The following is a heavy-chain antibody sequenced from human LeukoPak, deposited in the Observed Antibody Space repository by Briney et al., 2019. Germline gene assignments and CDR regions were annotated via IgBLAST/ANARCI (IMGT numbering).Heavy chain of an antibody. CDR3: ARVYFFGAFDI. Sequence: GGSLRLSCAASGFTFSNAWMSWVRQAPGKGLEWVSSISSSSYIYYADSVKGRFTISRDNAKNSLYLQMNSLRAEDTAVYYCARVYFFGAFDIWGQGTMVTVSS. CDR2: ISSSSYI. J-gene: IGHJ3*02. CDR1: GFTFSNAW. D-gene: IGHD2/OR15-2a*01. V-gene: IGHV3-69-1*01.